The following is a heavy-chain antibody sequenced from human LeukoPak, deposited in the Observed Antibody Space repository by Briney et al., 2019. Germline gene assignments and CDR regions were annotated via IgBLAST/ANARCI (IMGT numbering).Heavy chain of an antibody. D-gene: IGHD3-10*01. CDR2: ISGSGGST. J-gene: IGHJ4*02. CDR1: GFTFSSYA. V-gene: IGHV3-23*01. Sequence: GGSLRLSCAASGFTFSSYAMSWVRQAPGKGLEWVSAISGSGGSTYYADSVKGRFTISRDNSKNTLYLQMNSLRAEDTAVYYCVKDRGFGYYFDYWGQGTLVTVSS. CDR3: VKDRGFGYYFDY.